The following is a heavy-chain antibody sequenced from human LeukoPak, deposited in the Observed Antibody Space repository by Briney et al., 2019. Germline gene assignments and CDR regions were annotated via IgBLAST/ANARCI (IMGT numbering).Heavy chain of an antibody. J-gene: IGHJ5*02. CDR2: IYYSGST. D-gene: IGHD2-15*01. Sequence: SSETLSLTCTVSGGSISSSSYYWGWIRQPPGKGLEWIGSIYYSGSTYYNPSLKSRVTISVDTSKNQFSLKLTSVTAADTAVYHCARARAGYCSGGRCYGGNWFDPWGQGTLVTVSS. CDR3: ARARAGYCSGGRCYGGNWFDP. V-gene: IGHV4-39*01. CDR1: GGSISSSSYY.